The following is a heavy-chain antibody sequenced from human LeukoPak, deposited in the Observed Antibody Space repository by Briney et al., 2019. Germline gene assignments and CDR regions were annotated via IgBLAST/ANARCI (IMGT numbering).Heavy chain of an antibody. D-gene: IGHD3-22*01. V-gene: IGHV1-2*02. CDR3: ARDSYYDSSGYEFGY. CDR2: INPNSGGT. CDR1: GYTFTNYY. J-gene: IGHJ4*02. Sequence: ASVKVSCKASGYTFTNYYMHWVRQAPGQGLEWMGWINPNSGGTNYAQKFQGRVTMTRDTSISTAYMELSRLRSDDTAVYYCARDSYYDSSGYEFGYWGQGTLVTVSS.